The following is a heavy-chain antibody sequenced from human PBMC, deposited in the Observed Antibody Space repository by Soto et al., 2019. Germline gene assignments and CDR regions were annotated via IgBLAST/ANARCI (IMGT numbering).Heavy chain of an antibody. CDR1: GGTFSSYA. D-gene: IGHD2-2*01. V-gene: IGHV1-69*13. CDR2: IIPIFGTA. J-gene: IGHJ6*02. CDR3: ARADVLVPAAMRGYYYYYGMDV. Sequence: GASVKVSCKASGGTFSSYAISWVRQAPGQGLEWMGGIIPIFGTANYAQKFQGRVTITADESTSTAYMELSSLRSEDTAVYYCARADVLVPAAMRGYYYYYGMDVWGQGTTVTVSS.